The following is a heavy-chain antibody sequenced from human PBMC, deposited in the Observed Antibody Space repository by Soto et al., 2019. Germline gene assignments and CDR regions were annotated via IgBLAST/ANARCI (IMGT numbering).Heavy chain of an antibody. V-gene: IGHV2-5*01. Sequence: QITLKESGPTLVKPTQTLTLTCTFSGFSLSTSEVGVGWIRQPQGKALEWLAIIRWTDDKRYSPSLKSGLTITKDTSKNQVVLTVPNMDPVDTATYSCARFERYSLDYWGQGALVTVSS. D-gene: IGHD1-26*01. CDR3: ARFERYSLDY. CDR2: IRWTDDK. CDR1: GFSLSTSEVG. J-gene: IGHJ4*02.